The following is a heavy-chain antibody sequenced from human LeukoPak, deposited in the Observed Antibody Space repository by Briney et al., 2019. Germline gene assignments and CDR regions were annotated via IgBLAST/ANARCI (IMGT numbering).Heavy chain of an antibody. J-gene: IGHJ4*02. CDR3: AYDYGDYVGY. D-gene: IGHD4-17*01. Sequence: SETLSLTCAVYGGSFSGYYWSWIRQPPGKGLEWIGEINHSGSTNYNPSLKSRVTISVDTSKSQFSLKLSSVTAADTAVYDCAYDYGDYVGYWGQGTLVTVSS. V-gene: IGHV4-34*01. CDR1: GGSFSGYY. CDR2: INHSGST.